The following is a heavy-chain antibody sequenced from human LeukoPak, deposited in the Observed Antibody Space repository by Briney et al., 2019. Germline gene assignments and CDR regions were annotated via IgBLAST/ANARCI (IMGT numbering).Heavy chain of an antibody. Sequence: GSSVKVSCKASGGAFSSYAISWVRQAPGQGLEWMGGIIPIFGTANYAQKFQDRVTITADESTSTAYMELSSLRSEDTAVYYCARDRPYTGGWRGFDYWGQGTLVTVSS. CDR2: IIPIFGTA. V-gene: IGHV1-69*01. J-gene: IGHJ4*02. D-gene: IGHD6-19*01. CDR1: GGAFSSYA. CDR3: ARDRPYTGGWRGFDY.